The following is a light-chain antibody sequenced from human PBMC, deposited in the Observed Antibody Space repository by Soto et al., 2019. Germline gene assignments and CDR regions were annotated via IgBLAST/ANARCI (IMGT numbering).Light chain of an antibody. CDR3: QYYDSSLCGV. CDR2: GNS. V-gene: IGLV1-40*01. CDR1: SSNIGAGYD. Sequence: QSALTQPPSVSGAPGQRVTISCTGSSSNIGAGYDVHWYQQLPGTAPKLLIYGNSNRPSGVPDRFSGSKSGTSASLAITGLQAEDEADYYCQYYDSSLCGVFGTGXEVTVL. J-gene: IGLJ1*01.